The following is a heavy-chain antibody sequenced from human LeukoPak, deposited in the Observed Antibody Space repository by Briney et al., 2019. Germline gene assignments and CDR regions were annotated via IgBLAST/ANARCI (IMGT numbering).Heavy chain of an antibody. CDR3: ARDRGVYGSGSYYRFDY. Sequence: ASVKVSCKASGYTFTGYYMHWVRQAPGQGLEWMGWINPNSGGTNYAQKFQGWVTMTRDTSISTAYMELSRLRSDGTAVYYCARDRGVYGSGSYYRFDYWGQGTLVAVSS. V-gene: IGHV1-2*04. CDR2: INPNSGGT. J-gene: IGHJ4*02. CDR1: GYTFTGYY. D-gene: IGHD3-10*01.